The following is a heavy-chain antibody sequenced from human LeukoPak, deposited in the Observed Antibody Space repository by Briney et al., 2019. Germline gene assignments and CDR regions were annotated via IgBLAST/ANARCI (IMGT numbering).Heavy chain of an antibody. CDR1: GASISAYY. CDR2: IYSGGST. J-gene: IGHJ5*02. CDR3: AKNAGDL. D-gene: IGHD6-13*01. Sequence: SETLSLTCTVSGASISAYYWTWVRQPAGKGLEWIGRIYSGGSTNYSPSLKSRVTMSVDPSKKQFSLKLTSVTAADTAVYYCAKNAGDLWGRGTLVTVSS. V-gene: IGHV4-4*07.